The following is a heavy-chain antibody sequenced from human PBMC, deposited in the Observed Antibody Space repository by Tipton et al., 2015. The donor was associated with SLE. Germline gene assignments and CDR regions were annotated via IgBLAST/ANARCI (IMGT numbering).Heavy chain of an antibody. D-gene: IGHD4-17*01. Sequence: TLSLTCTVSGDSLSDSYWSWIRQPPGERLEWLGYISHNGGTAYNPSLSSRVTISIDTSKKQFSLRLRSATAADTAVYYCARSTTTMNLPRFDFWGLGTLVTVSS. CDR1: GDSLSDSY. J-gene: IGHJ4*02. CDR2: ISHNGGT. CDR3: ARSTTTMNLPRFDF. V-gene: IGHV4-4*09.